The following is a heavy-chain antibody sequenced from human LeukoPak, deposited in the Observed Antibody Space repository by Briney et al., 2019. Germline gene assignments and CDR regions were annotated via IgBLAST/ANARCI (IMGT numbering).Heavy chain of an antibody. V-gene: IGHV4-59*01. CDR2: IYYSGST. CDR1: GGFTSSNY. Sequence: PSETPSLTCTVSGGFTSSNYWSWIRQPPGKGLEWIGYIYYSGSTNYNPSLKSRVAISVDTSKNQFSLKVSSVSAADAAVYYCASGHYADYYFDYWGQGTLVTVSS. J-gene: IGHJ4*02. D-gene: IGHD4-17*01. CDR3: ASGHYADYYFDY.